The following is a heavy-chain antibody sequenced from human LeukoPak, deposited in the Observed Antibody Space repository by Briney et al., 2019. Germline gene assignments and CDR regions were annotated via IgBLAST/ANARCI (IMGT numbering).Heavy chain of an antibody. CDR2: ISAYNGNT. V-gene: IGHV1-18*01. Sequence: GASVKVSCKASGYTFSSYGISWVRQAPGQGLEWMGWISAYNGNTNYAQKLQGRVTMTTDTSTSTAYMELRSLRSDDTAVYYCARDQDYDFWSGPYYWGQGTLVTVSS. J-gene: IGHJ4*02. CDR1: GYTFSSYG. CDR3: ARDQDYDFWSGPYY. D-gene: IGHD3-3*01.